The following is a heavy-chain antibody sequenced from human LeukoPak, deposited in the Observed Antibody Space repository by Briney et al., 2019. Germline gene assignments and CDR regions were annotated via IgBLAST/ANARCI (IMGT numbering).Heavy chain of an antibody. V-gene: IGHV4-59*01. CDR1: GGSISSYY. Sequence: SETLSLTCTVSGGSISSYYWSWVRQPPGRGLEWIGYVSYSGSTDYNPSLKSRVIISIDTPKNQFSLRLSSVTAADTAVYYCARENDRYGRIDYWGQGTQVTVSS. J-gene: IGHJ4*02. D-gene: IGHD5-18*01. CDR2: VSYSGST. CDR3: ARENDRYGRIDY.